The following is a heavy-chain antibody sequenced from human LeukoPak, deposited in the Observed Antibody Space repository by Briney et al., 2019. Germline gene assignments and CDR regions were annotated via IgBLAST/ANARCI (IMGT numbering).Heavy chain of an antibody. V-gene: IGHV3-7*05. CDR3: TTFYSRLTDY. CDR2: INQDGSEK. CDR1: GFHLNSYC. J-gene: IGHJ4*02. Sequence: GGSLRLSCAASGFHLNSYCISWVRQAPGKGLEWLANINQDGSEKYYVDSVKGRLTISRDNAKNSLYLQMNSLRAEDTAVYYCTTFYSRLTDYWGQGTLVTVSS. D-gene: IGHD2/OR15-2a*01.